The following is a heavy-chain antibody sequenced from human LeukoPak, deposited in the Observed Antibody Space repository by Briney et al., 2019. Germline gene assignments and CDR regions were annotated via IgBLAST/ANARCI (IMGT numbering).Heavy chain of an antibody. D-gene: IGHD3-22*01. V-gene: IGHV4-59*01. J-gene: IGHJ5*02. CDR2: IYYSGST. Sequence: XXXYYWSWVRQXXGKGLEWIGYIYYSGSTNYNPSLKSRVTISVDTSKNQFSLKLSSVTAADTAVYYCARGHLYYYDSSGYSNWFDPWGQGTLVTVSS. CDR3: ARGHLYYYDSSGYSNWFDP. CDR1: XXXYY.